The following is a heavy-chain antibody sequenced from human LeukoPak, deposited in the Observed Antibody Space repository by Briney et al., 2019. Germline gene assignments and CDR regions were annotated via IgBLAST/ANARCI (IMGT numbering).Heavy chain of an antibody. CDR2: IGPGGDI. CDR3: ARRFDS. CDR1: GSSFTAYS. Sequence: PGGSLRLSCAASGSSFTAYSMNWVRQAPGRGLGWISYIGPGGDIYYADSVTGRFTVSRDIAKNSLYLQMNGLRVEDTAVYYCARRFDSWGQGTLVTVSS. J-gene: IGHJ4*02. V-gene: IGHV3-48*01.